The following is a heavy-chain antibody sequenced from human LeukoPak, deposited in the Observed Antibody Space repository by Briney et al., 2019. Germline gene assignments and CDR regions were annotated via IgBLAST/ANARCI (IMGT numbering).Heavy chain of an antibody. CDR2: MNPNSGNT. Sequence: GASVKVSCKASGGTFTSYDINWVRQATGQGLEWMGWMNPNSGNTGYAQKFQGRVTITRNTSISTAYMELSSLRSEDTAVYYCARSSLDLYQLTDYWGQGTLVTVSS. D-gene: IGHD2-2*01. CDR3: ARSSLDLYQLTDY. J-gene: IGHJ4*02. V-gene: IGHV1-8*03. CDR1: GGTFTSYD.